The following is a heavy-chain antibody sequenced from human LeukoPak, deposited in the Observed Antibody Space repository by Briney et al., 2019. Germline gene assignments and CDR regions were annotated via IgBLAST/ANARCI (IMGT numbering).Heavy chain of an antibody. CDR2: ISYDGSNK. J-gene: IGHJ4*02. Sequence: GRSLRLSCAASGFTFSSYGMHWVRQAPGKGLEWVAVISYDGSNKYYADSVKGRFTVSRDNSKNTLYLQMNSLRAEDTAVYYRAKSSTVTSFDYWGQGTLVTVSS. D-gene: IGHD4-17*01. V-gene: IGHV3-30*18. CDR3: AKSSTVTSFDY. CDR1: GFTFSSYG.